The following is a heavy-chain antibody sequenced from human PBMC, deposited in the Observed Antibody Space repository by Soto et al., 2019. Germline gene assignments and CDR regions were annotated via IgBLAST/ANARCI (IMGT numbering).Heavy chain of an antibody. V-gene: IGHV4-61*01. CDR2: IYYSGST. CDR3: AREYYYDSSGYQYYFDY. CDR1: GGSISSGIYY. Sequence: PSETLSLTWTVCGGSISSGIYYRSWIRQPPGKGLEWIGYIYYSGSTNYNPSLKSRVTISVDTSKNQFSLKLSSVTAADTAVYYCAREYYYDSSGYQYYFDYWGQGALVTVSS. D-gene: IGHD3-22*01. J-gene: IGHJ4*02.